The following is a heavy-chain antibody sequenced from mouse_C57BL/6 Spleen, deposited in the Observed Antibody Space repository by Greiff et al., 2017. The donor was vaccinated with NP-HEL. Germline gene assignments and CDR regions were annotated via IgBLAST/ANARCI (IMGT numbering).Heavy chain of an antibody. CDR2: IHPNSGST. J-gene: IGHJ4*01. Sequence: VQLQQPGAELVKPGASVKLSCKASGYTFTSYWMHWVKQRPGQGLEWIGMIHPNSGSTNYNEKFKSKATLTVDKSSSTAYMQLSSLTSEDSAVYYCARQYYDYDEGGAMDYWGQGTSVTVSS. D-gene: IGHD2-4*01. V-gene: IGHV1-64*01. CDR1: GYTFTSYW. CDR3: ARQYYDYDEGGAMDY.